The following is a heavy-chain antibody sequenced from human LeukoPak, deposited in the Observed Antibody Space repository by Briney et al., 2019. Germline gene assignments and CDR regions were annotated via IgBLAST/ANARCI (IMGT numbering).Heavy chain of an antibody. CDR2: IKEDGSEK. V-gene: IGHV3-7*01. CDR1: GFTFSTYW. CDR3: ATYGVTQSATDY. Sequence: GGSLRLSCAASGFTFSTYWMSWVRQAPGKGPEWVANIKEDGSEKYYVDSVKGRFTISRDNARNSLSLQMNGLRAEDTAIYYCATYGVTQSATDYWGQGTLVAVSS. D-gene: IGHD2-21*02. J-gene: IGHJ4*02.